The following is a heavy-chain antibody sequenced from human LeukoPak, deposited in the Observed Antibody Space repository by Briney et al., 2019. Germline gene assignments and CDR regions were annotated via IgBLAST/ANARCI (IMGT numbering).Heavy chain of an antibody. Sequence: ASVKVSCKASGYTFTSYGISWVRQAPGQGLEWMGWISAYNGNTNYAQKLQGRVTMTTDTSTSTAYMELRSLRSDDTAVYYCAREVGNYDFWSGPYYYYYYMDVWGKGTTVTVSS. CDR2: ISAYNGNT. CDR3: AREVGNYDFWSGPYYYYYYMDV. V-gene: IGHV1-18*01. D-gene: IGHD3-3*01. J-gene: IGHJ6*03. CDR1: GYTFTSYG.